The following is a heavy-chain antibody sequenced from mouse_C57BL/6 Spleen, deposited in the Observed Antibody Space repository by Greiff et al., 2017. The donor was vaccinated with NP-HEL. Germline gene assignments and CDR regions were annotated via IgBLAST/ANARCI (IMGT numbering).Heavy chain of an antibody. D-gene: IGHD3-2*02. V-gene: IGHV1-9*01. CDR3: ASVDSSGPRYAMDY. Sequence: QVQLQQSGAELMKPGASVKLSCKATGYTFTGYWIEWVKQRPGHGLEWIGEILPGSGNTNYNEKFKGKATFTADTSSNTAYMQLSSLTTEDSAIYYCASVDSSGPRYAMDYWGQGTSVTVSS. J-gene: IGHJ4*01. CDR2: ILPGSGNT. CDR1: GYTFTGYW.